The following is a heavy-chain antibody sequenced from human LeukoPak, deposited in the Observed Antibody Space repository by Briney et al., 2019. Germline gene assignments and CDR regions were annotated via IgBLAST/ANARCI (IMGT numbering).Heavy chain of an antibody. CDR1: GYTLTELS. V-gene: IGHV1-24*01. Sequence: GASVKVSCKVSGYTLTELSMHWVRQAPGKGLAWMGGFDPEDGETIYAQKFQGRVTMTEDTSTDTAYMELSSLRSEDTAVYYCATLTMIAPGYYYGMDVWGQGTTVTVSS. CDR2: FDPEDGET. J-gene: IGHJ6*02. CDR3: ATLTMIAPGYYYGMDV. D-gene: IGHD3-22*01.